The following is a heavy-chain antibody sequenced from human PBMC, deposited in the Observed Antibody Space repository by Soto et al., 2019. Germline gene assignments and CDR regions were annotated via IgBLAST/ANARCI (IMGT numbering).Heavy chain of an antibody. CDR2: IYYSGPT. CDR1: GASVSRDSNF. J-gene: IGHJ4*02. D-gene: IGHD5-18*01. V-gene: IGHV4-61*01. CDR3: ARGYSHYAH. Sequence: ETRSITCPVSGASVSRDSNFGSWIRQPPGKGLEWIGYIYYSGPTRYNPSLESRVTISIDSSKNQVSLNLTSVTAADTAVYYCARGYSHYAHWGRGTLVTVYS.